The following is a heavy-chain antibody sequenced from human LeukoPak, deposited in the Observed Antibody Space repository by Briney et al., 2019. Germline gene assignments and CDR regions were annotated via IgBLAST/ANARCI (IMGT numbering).Heavy chain of an antibody. CDR1: GFTFSSYA. Sequence: GGSLRLSCAASGFTFSSYAMHWVRQAPGKGLEWVSAISGSGGSTYYADSVKGRFTISRDNSKNTLYLQMNSLRAEDTAVYYCAKDQERGYSYGFGFDPWGQGTLVTVSS. D-gene: IGHD5-18*01. CDR3: AKDQERGYSYGFGFDP. V-gene: IGHV3-23*01. CDR2: ISGSGGST. J-gene: IGHJ5*02.